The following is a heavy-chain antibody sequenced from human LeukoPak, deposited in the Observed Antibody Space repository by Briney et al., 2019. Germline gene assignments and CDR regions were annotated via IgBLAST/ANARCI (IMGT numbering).Heavy chain of an antibody. CDR2: INTDGSTT. V-gene: IGHV3-74*01. J-gene: IGHJ4*02. CDR1: GFTFSNYW. D-gene: IGHD4-17*01. Sequence: GGSLRLSCAASGFTFSNYWMHWVRQGPGKGLVWVSRINTDGSTTNYADSVKGRFTVSRHNAKNTVYLQMNSLRDDDTAVYHCIRAQDGHLGWYPDYWGQGTLVTVSS. CDR3: IRAQDGHLGWYPDY.